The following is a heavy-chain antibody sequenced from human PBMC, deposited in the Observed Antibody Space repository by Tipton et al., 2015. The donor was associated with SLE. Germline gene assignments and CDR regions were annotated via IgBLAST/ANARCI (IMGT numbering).Heavy chain of an antibody. D-gene: IGHD1-7*01. J-gene: IGHJ6*02. CDR2: IYYSGNT. V-gene: IGHV4-31*11. CDR1: GRSFIGYY. Sequence: TLSLTCAVYGRSFIGYYWTWIRQLPGKGLEWIGYIYYSGNTYYNPSLGSRLTISVDTSKDQFSLRLTSVTAADTAVYYCARATDWNLSPDVWGQGTTVTVSS. CDR3: ARATDWNLSPDV.